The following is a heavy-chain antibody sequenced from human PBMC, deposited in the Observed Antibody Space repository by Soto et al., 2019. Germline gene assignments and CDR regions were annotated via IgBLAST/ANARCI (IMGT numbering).Heavy chain of an antibody. J-gene: IGHJ6*02. CDR1: GGTFSSYA. V-gene: IGHV1-69*01. CDR3: ASGDYGDYSAGYYYYGMDV. CDR2: IIPIFGTA. D-gene: IGHD4-17*01. Sequence: QVQLVQSGAEVKKPGSSVKVSCKASGGTFSSYAISWVRQAPGQGLEWMGGIIPIFGTANYAQKFQGRVTITADESTSTAYMELSSLRSEDTAVYSCASGDYGDYSAGYYYYGMDVWGQGNTVPGSS.